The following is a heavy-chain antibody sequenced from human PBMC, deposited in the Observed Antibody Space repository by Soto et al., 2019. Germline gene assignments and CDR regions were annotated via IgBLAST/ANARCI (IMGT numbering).Heavy chain of an antibody. CDR2: IYYSGST. V-gene: IGHV4-59*01. Sequence: QVQLQESGPGLVKPSETLSLTCTVSGGSISSYYWSWIRQPPGKGLEWIGYIYYSGSTNYNPSLKSRVTISVDTSKNQCSLKLSSVTAADTAVYYCARDRDNWNEGGFDPWGQGTLVTVSS. D-gene: IGHD1-20*01. J-gene: IGHJ5*02. CDR1: GGSISSYY. CDR3: ARDRDNWNEGGFDP.